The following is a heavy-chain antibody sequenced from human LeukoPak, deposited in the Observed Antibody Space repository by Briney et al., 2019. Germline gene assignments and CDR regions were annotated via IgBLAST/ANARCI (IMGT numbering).Heavy chain of an antibody. CDR1: GYTFTMYY. V-gene: IGHV1-46*01. CDR2: INPTDGAT. D-gene: IGHD4/OR15-4a*01. J-gene: IGHJ6*03. Sequence: GASVKVSCKASGYTFTMYYIHWVRQAPGQGLEWMGVINPTDGATTYAQRFQGRVTMTRDMSTTTVYMDLRSLRSEDKAVYFCARGQRGGLGANLGGLFASYYTYYYMDVWGRGATVTVSS. CDR3: ARGQRGGLGANLGGLFASYYTYYYMDV.